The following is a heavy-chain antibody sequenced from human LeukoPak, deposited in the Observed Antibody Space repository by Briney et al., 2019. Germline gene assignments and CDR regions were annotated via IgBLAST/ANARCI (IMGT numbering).Heavy chain of an antibody. V-gene: IGHV2-5*02. Sequence: SGPTLVKPTQTLTLTCTFSGFSLSTSGVGVGWIRQPPGKALEWLALIYWDDDKRYSPSLKSRLTITKDTSKNQVVLTMTNMDPVDTATYYCAHRRGYYGSGSLNWFDPWGQGILVTVSS. CDR3: AHRRGYYGSGSLNWFDP. CDR1: GFSLSTSGVG. D-gene: IGHD3-10*01. J-gene: IGHJ5*02. CDR2: IYWDDDK.